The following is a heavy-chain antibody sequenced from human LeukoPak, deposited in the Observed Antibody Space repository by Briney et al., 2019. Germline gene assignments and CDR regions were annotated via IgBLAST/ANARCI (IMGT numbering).Heavy chain of an antibody. Sequence: ASVKVSCKASGYTFTSYTMNWVRQAPGQGLEWMGCINTNTEKPTYAQGFTGRFVFSLDTSVSTAYLQISSLKAEDTAVYYCAREYCSGGSCYGNFDYWGQGTLVTVSS. D-gene: IGHD2-15*01. CDR3: AREYCSGGSCYGNFDY. CDR2: INTNTEKP. CDR1: GYTFTSYT. V-gene: IGHV7-4-1*02. J-gene: IGHJ4*02.